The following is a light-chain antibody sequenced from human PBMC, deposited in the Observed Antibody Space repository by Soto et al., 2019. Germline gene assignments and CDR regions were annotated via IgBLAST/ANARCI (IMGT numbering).Light chain of an antibody. CDR1: QSVSSN. J-gene: IGKJ1*01. V-gene: IGKV3-15*01. Sequence: DIVLTQSPGTLSLSPGDRATLSCRASQSVSSNLAWYQQKPGQAPSLLIYGASTRATGIPARFSGSGSGTEFTLTISSLQSEDFAIYYCQQYNNWPRTFGQGTKVDI. CDR2: GAS. CDR3: QQYNNWPRT.